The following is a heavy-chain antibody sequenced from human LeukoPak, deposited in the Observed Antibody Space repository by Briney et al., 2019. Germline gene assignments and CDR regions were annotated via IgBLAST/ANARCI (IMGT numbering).Heavy chain of an antibody. Sequence: ASVKVSCKASGYTFTSYYMHWVRQAPGQGLEWMGIINSSGGSTSYAQKFQGRVTMTRDMSTSTVYMELSSLRSEDTAVYYCARVERTTWNDGPFDYWGQGTLVTVSS. CDR2: INSSGGST. CDR1: GYTFTSYY. CDR3: ARVERTTWNDGPFDY. D-gene: IGHD1-1*01. V-gene: IGHV1-46*01. J-gene: IGHJ4*02.